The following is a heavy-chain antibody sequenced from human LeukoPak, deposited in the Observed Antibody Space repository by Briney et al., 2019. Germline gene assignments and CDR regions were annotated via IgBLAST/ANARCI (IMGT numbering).Heavy chain of an antibody. CDR1: GYSFTSYW. Sequence: GASLMISCKGSGYSFTSYWIGWVRQMPGKGLEWMGIIYPGDSDTSYSPCLQGQVTISADKSISTAYLQWSSLKASDTAMYYCARRLGRESVDYWGQGTLVTVSS. CDR3: ARRLGRESVDY. J-gene: IGHJ4*02. CDR2: IYPGDSDT. D-gene: IGHD3-16*01. V-gene: IGHV5-51*01.